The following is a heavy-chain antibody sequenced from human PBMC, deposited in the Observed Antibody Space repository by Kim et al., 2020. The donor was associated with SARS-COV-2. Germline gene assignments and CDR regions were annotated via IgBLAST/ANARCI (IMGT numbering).Heavy chain of an antibody. CDR3: AIISRYSGSVFDY. CDR1: GYTFTSYA. J-gene: IGHJ4*02. CDR2: INAGNGNT. V-gene: IGHV1-3*01. D-gene: IGHD1-26*01. Sequence: ASVKVSCKASGYTFTSYAMHWVRQAPGQRLEWMGWINAGNGNTKYSQKFQGRVTITRDTSASTAYMELSSLRSEDTAVYYCAIISRYSGSVFDYWGQGTLVTVSS.